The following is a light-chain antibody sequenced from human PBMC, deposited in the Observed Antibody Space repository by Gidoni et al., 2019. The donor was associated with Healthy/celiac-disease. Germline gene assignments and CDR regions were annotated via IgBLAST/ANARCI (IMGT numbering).Light chain of an antibody. CDR1: QSISSSQ. CDR2: GAS. Sequence: EIELTQSPGTLSLSPGQSATLSCRASQSISSSQLAWYQQKPGQAPRHLMYGASSRATGIPDRFSGSGSGTDFTLTISRLEPEDFAVYYCQHFGNFGGGTKVE. CDR3: QHFGN. V-gene: IGKV3-20*01. J-gene: IGKJ4*01.